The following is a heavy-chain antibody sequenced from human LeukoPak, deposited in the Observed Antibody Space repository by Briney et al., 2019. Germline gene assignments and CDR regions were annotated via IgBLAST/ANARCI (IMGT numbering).Heavy chain of an antibody. CDR3: ARDGRRDYGGNSGFDY. V-gene: IGHV1-46*01. J-gene: IGHJ4*02. CDR2: INPSGGST. Sequence: ASVKVSCTASGYTFTSYYMHWVRQAPGQGLEWMGIINPSGGSTSYAQKFQGRVTMTRDMSTSTVYMELSSLRSEDTAVYYCARDGRRDYGGNSGFDYWGQGTLVTVSS. D-gene: IGHD4-23*01. CDR1: GYTFTSYY.